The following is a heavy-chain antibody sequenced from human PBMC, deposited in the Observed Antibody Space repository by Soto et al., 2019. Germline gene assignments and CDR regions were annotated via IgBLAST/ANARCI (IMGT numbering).Heavy chain of an antibody. V-gene: IGHV1-69*13. CDR3: VRDSGAKLSSS. CDR2: IVPIYRTA. D-gene: IGHD6-13*01. Sequence: SVKVCCTASGVTFSSYRIHWVRQAPGQGLEWMGGIVPIYRTADSAQEFQGRVTITADESARTAYMELRSLKSRDTAVYYCVRDSGAKLSSSWGQGTLVTVSS. CDR1: GVTFSSYR. J-gene: IGHJ4*02.